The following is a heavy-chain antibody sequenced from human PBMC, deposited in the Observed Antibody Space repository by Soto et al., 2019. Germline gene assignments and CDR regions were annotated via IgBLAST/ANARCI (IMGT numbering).Heavy chain of an antibody. Sequence: QVQLVQSGAEVKKPGASVKVSCKASGYPFSGYYIHWVRQAPGQGLEWMGWISPKSGSANFAQRFQGRVTMTRDTSITTAYMELRSLKSDDTAVYYCARGHYYGPAYGMDVWGQGTTVTVSS. D-gene: IGHD3-10*01. J-gene: IGHJ6*02. CDR2: ISPKSGSA. CDR3: ARGHYYGPAYGMDV. CDR1: GYPFSGYY. V-gene: IGHV1-2*02.